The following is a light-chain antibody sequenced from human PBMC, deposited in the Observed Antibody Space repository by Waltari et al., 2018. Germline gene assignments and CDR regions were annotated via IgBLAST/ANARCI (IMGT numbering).Light chain of an antibody. Sequence: DIQLTQSPSSLSASVGDRVTITCRASQSISRYLNWYQQEPGKAPKVLIYSASSLQTGVPSRFSDSGSGTDFTLTISSLQPEDFATYYCQQSYRAPITFGQGTRLDIK. V-gene: IGKV1-39*01. J-gene: IGKJ5*01. CDR3: QQSYRAPIT. CDR1: QSISRY. CDR2: SAS.